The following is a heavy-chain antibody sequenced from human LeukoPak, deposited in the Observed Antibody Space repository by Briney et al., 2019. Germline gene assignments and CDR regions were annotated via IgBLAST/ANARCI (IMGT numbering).Heavy chain of an antibody. J-gene: IGHJ3*02. Sequence: GGSLRLSCAASGFTFSSYSMNWVRQAPGKGLEWVSYISRGSTTIYYVDSVKGRFTISRDDAKNSLYLQMNSLRAEDTAVYYCARDRGPMERSDAFDIWGQGTMVTVSS. D-gene: IGHD1-1*01. CDR2: ISRGSTTI. CDR3: ARDRGPMERSDAFDI. V-gene: IGHV3-48*04. CDR1: GFTFSSYS.